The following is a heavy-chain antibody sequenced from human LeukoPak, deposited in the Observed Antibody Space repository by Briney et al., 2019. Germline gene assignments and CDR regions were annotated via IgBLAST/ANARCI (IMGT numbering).Heavy chain of an antibody. CDR2: INHSGST. J-gene: IGHJ6*03. D-gene: IGHD1-26*01. V-gene: IGHV4-34*01. CDR1: GGSFSGYY. Sequence: SETLSLTCAVYGGSFSGYYWSWIRQPPGKGLEWIGEINHSGSTNYNPSLKSRVTISVDTSKNQFSLKLSSVTAADTAVYYCARSELQGHYYYYYYMDVWGKGTTVTVSS. CDR3: ARSELQGHYYYYYYMDV.